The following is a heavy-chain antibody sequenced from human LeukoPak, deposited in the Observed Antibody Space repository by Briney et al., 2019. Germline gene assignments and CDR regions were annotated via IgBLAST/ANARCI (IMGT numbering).Heavy chain of an antibody. CDR1: GFTFSSYE. CDR2: NSSDGNTI. J-gene: IGHJ3*02. D-gene: IGHD2-15*01. V-gene: IGHV3-48*03. Sequence: TGGSLRLSCAASGFTFSSYEMNWVRQAPGKGLVWFSYNSSDGNTIYHADSVKGRFTISRDNAKNSLYLQMNSLRAEDTAVYYCTRAKPPYCRGGSCRTPGAFDIWGQGTMVTVSS. CDR3: TRAKPPYCRGGSCRTPGAFDI.